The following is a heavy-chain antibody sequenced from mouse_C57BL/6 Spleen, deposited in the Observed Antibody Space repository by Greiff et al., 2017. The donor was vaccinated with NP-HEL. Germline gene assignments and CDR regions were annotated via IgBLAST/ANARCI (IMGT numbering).Heavy chain of an antibody. CDR2: IYPGDGDT. CDR3: ATLYGSRRFDY. V-gene: IGHV1-82*01. Sequence: QVQLQQSGPELVKPGASVKISCKASGYAFSSSWMNRVKQRPGKGLEWIGRIYPGDGDTNYIGKFKGKATLTADKSSSTAYMQRSSLTSEDSAVYLCATLYGSRRFDYWGQDTTLTVSS. D-gene: IGHD1-1*01. CDR1: GYAFSSSW. J-gene: IGHJ2*01.